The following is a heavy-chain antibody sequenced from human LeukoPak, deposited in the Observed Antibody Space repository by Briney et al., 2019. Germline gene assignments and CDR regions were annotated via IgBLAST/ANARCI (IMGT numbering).Heavy chain of an antibody. V-gene: IGHV4-4*09. CDR1: GGSISSYY. CDR3: AREGVGAFDI. Sequence: SETLSLTCTVSGGSISSYYWSWIRQPPGKGLEWIGYIYTSGSTNYNPSLKSRVTISVDTSKNQFSLKLSSVTAADTAVYYCAREGVGAFDIRGQGTMVTVSS. J-gene: IGHJ3*02. CDR2: IYTSGST.